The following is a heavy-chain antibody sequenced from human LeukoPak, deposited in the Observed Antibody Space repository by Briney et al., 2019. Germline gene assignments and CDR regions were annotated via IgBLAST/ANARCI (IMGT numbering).Heavy chain of an antibody. D-gene: IGHD5-12*01. CDR3: ARGATESHLDY. Sequence: ASVKVSCKASGYTFTGYYMHWVRQAPGQGLEWMGRINPNSGGTNYAQKFQGRVTMTRDTSTSTVYMELSSLRSEDTAVYYCARGATESHLDYWGQGTLVTVSS. CDR2: INPNSGGT. V-gene: IGHV1-2*06. CDR1: GYTFTGYY. J-gene: IGHJ4*02.